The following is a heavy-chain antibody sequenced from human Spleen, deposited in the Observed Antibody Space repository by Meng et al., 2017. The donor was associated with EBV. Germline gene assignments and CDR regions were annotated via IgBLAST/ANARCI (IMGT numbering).Heavy chain of an antibody. D-gene: IGHD3-3*01. CDR2: IYHSGTT. CDR1: GGSISDNYW. V-gene: IGHV4-4*02. CDR3: TRLGGSFDFWI. J-gene: IGHJ4*01. Sequence: GFGPGLVKLSGALPLTCAGSGGSISDNYWWSWVRQVPGKGLEWIGEIYHSGTTSTNPSLRSRITLSLDKSKNEFSLQLNSVTAADTAIYFCTRLGGSFDFWIWGHGTLVTVSS.